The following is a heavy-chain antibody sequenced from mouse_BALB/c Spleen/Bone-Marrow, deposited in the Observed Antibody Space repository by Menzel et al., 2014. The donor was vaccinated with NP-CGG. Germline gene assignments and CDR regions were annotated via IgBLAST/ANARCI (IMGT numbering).Heavy chain of an antibody. Sequence: QVQLKESGPGLVQPSQSLSITCTVSGFSLTSYGVHWVRQSPGKGLEWLGVIWSGGSTDYNAAFISRLSISKDNSKSXVFFKMNSLQANDTAIYYCARMRYYGNYYAMDYWGQGTSVTVSS. D-gene: IGHD2-1*01. V-gene: IGHV2-2*02. J-gene: IGHJ4*01. CDR3: ARMRYYGNYYAMDY. CDR2: IWSGGST. CDR1: GFSLTSYG.